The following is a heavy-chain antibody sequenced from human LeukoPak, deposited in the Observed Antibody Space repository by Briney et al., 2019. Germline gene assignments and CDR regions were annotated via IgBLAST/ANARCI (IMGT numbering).Heavy chain of an antibody. V-gene: IGHV1-46*01. J-gene: IGHJ4*02. CDR1: GYTFTSYY. CDR3: ARVQPPYSGNADY. D-gene: IGHD1-26*01. Sequence: AVKASCKASGYTFTSYYMHWVRQAPGQGLEWMGIINISGGRKSYLYKFPGRVTMTMDTSTSTVYMELSSLRSEDTAVYYCARVQPPYSGNADYWGQGTLV. CDR2: INISGGRK.